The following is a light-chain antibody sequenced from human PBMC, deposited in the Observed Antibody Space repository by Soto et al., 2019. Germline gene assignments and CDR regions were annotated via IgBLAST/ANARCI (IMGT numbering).Light chain of an antibody. V-gene: IGKV3-20*01. CDR3: QQYVSWT. Sequence: EIVLTQSPGTLSVSPGERATLSCRASQTIGSNHLAWYQQKPGKAPSLLIYGTSSGATGIPDRFSGSGSGTDFTLTITRLEPEDSAIYYCQQYVSWTFGQGTKVEIK. CDR2: GTS. CDR1: QTIGSNH. J-gene: IGKJ1*01.